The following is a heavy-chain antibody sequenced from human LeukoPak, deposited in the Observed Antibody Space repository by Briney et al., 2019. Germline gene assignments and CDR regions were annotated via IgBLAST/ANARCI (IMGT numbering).Heavy chain of an antibody. CDR3: ARAPYFGLVGGFDI. CDR1: GGSISTGNYY. Sequence: SPSETLSLTCTVSGGSISTGNYYWSWIRQAPGKGLEWLGYIYYIGNTDYNPSLKTRLTLSLDTSKSQFSLNLSSVTAADTAVYYCARAPYFGLVGGFDIWGQGTMVTVSS. D-gene: IGHD2-15*01. J-gene: IGHJ3*02. CDR2: IYYIGNT. V-gene: IGHV4-30-4*01.